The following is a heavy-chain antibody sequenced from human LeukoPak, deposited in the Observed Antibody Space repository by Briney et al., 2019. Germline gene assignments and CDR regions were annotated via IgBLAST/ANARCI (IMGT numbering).Heavy chain of an antibody. CDR2: ISWNSGSI. D-gene: IGHD3-22*01. CDR1: GFTFDDYA. Sequence: GGSLRLSCAASGFTFDDYAMHWVRQAPGKGLEWVSGISWNSGSIGYADSVKGRFTISKDSAKNSLYLQMNSLRAEDTALYYCAKDTTYYYDSSGYRFDYWGQGTLVTVSS. CDR3: AKDTTYYYDSSGYRFDY. J-gene: IGHJ4*02. V-gene: IGHV3-9*01.